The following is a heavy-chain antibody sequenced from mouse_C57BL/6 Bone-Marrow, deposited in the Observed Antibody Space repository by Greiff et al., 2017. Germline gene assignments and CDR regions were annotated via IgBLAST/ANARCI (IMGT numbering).Heavy chain of an antibody. J-gene: IGHJ4*01. CDR2: INPGSGGT. D-gene: IGHD1-1*01. V-gene: IGHV1-54*01. CDR1: GYAFTNYL. Sequence: VQLQQSGAELVRPGTSVKVSCKASGYAFTNYLIEWVKQRPGQGLEWIGVINPGSGGTNYNEKFKGKATLTADTSSSTAYMQLSSLTSEDSAVYVCAREGVVGYAMDYWGQGTSVTVSS. CDR3: AREGVVGYAMDY.